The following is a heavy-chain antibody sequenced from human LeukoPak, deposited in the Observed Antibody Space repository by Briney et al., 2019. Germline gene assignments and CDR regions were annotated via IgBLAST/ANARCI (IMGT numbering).Heavy chain of an antibody. CDR3: ARERCGGSCLRGNWFDP. CDR2: ISGSGSTI. D-gene: IGHD2-15*01. J-gene: IGHJ5*02. CDR1: GFTFSSYG. Sequence: GGSLRLFCEASGFTFSSYGMSWVRQAPGKGLEWVSYISGSGSTIFYADSVKGRFTISRDNAKSSLHLQMNSLRAEDTAVYYCARERCGGSCLRGNWFDPWGQGTLVTVSS. V-gene: IGHV3-48*04.